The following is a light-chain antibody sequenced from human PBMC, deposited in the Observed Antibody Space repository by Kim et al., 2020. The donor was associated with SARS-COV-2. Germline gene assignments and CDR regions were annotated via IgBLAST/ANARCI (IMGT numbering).Light chain of an antibody. J-gene: IGLJ2*01. V-gene: IGLV1-51*01. CDR1: TSNIGNNY. Sequence: GQRVTISCSGKTSNIGNNYVSWYQQLPGTAPKLLIYDNNKRPSRIPDRFSGSKSGTSATLGITGLQSGDESDYYCGTWDHNLSAVIFGGGTRLTVL. CDR2: DNN. CDR3: GTWDHNLSAVI.